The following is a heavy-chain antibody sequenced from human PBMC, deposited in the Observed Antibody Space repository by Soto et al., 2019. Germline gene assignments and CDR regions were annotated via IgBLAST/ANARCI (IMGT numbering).Heavy chain of an antibody. CDR3: ARAGYSYGFDY. V-gene: IGHV4-30-4*01. CDR2: IYYSGGT. J-gene: IGHJ4*02. CDR1: GGSISSGDYY. Sequence: PSETLSLTCTVSGGSISSGDYYWSWIRQPPGKGLEWIGYIYYSGGTYYNPSLKSRVTISVDTSKNQFSLKLSSVTAADTAVYYCARAGYSYGFDYWGQGTLVAVSS. D-gene: IGHD5-18*01.